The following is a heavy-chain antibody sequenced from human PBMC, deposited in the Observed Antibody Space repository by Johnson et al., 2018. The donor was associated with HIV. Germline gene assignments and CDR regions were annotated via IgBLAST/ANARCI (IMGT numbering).Heavy chain of an antibody. CDR2: IYCGGST. D-gene: IGHD1-7*01. V-gene: IGHV3-66*01. CDR1: GFTFSDYY. CDR3: ARDRAWNYEGAFDI. J-gene: IGHJ3*02. Sequence: VQLVESGGGLVKPGGSLRLSCAASGFTFSDYYMSWIRQAPGKGLEWVSVIYCGGSTYYADSVKGRFTSSRDNSKNTLYLQMNSLRAEDTAVYYCARDRAWNYEGAFDIWGQGTMVTVSS.